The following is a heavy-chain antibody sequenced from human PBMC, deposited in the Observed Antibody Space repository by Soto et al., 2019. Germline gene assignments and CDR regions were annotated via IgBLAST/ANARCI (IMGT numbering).Heavy chain of an antibody. CDR3: ARGGSYGDYAIYYGMDV. V-gene: IGHV1-69*13. D-gene: IGHD4-17*01. J-gene: IGHJ6*02. CDR2: IIPIFGTA. CDR1: GGTFSSYA. Sequence: ASVKVSCKASGGTFSSYAISWVRQAPGQGLEWMGGIIPIFGTANYAQKFQGRVTITADESTSTAYMELSSLRSEDTAVYYCARGGSYGDYAIYYGMDVWGQGTTVTVSS.